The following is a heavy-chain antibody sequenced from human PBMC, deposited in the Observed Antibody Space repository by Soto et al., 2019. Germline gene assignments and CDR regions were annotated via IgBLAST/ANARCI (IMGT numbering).Heavy chain of an antibody. J-gene: IGHJ6*02. CDR3: ARDEGSCMIENEYNGMGV. CDR2: IYTSGSS. D-gene: IGHD1-1*01. V-gene: IGHV4-4*07. Sequence: ASETLSLSGTVCGDYMRNYVWRWIPQHAGKGLEWIGRIYTSGSSNYNPSLQSRLTMSVDTSKNQVSLKLRSVAGSDTPVYYCARDEGSCMIENEYNGMGVGGRGTTVTVS. CDR1: GDYMRNYV.